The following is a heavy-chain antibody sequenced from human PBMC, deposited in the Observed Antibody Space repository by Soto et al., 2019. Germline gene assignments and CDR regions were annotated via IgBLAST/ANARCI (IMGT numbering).Heavy chain of an antibody. CDR1: GDSIDSNHW. J-gene: IGHJ5*02. CDR3: ARTNNGYRSGWYNWFDT. D-gene: IGHD6-19*01. V-gene: IGHV4-4*02. Sequence: QVQLQESGPGLVKPSGTLSLTCAVSGDSIDSNHWWSWVRQPPGKGLEWIGEIHHSGSTNYNPSLKNRVTTSVDKSKNQVALNLTSVTAADTAFYYCARTNNGYRSGWYNWFDTWGQGTLVIVSS. CDR2: IHHSGST.